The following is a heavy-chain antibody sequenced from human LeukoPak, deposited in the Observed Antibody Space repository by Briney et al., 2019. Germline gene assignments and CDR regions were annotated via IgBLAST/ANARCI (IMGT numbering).Heavy chain of an antibody. V-gene: IGHV3-7*05. J-gene: IGHJ4*02. D-gene: IGHD6-19*01. CDR3: ARDSDRYSSGWSFDY. Sequence: GGSLRLSCAASGFSFSSCGVSWVRQPPGKGLEWVANIKQDGSEKYYVDSAKGRFTISRDNAKTSLYLQMNSLRAEDTAVYYCARDSDRYSSGWSFDYWGQGTLVTVSS. CDR1: GFSFSSCG. CDR2: IKQDGSEK.